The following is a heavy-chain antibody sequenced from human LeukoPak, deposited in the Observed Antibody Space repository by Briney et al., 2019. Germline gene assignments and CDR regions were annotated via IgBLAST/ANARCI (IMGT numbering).Heavy chain of an antibody. CDR3: AREAGAYGDYVGLYYFDY. V-gene: IGHV4-34*01. J-gene: IGHJ4*02. CDR1: GGSFSGYY. D-gene: IGHD4-17*01. CDR2: INHSGST. Sequence: SETLSLTCAVYGGSFSGYYWSWIRQPPGKGLEWIGEINHSGSTNYNPSLKSRVTISVDTSKNQFSLKLSSVTAADTAVYYYAREAGAYGDYVGLYYFDYWGQGTLVTVSS.